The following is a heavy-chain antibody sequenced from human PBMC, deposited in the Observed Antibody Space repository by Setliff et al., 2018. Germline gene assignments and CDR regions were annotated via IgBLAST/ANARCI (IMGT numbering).Heavy chain of an antibody. CDR3: ARGSYYDSSGYSPDFFDY. CDR2: VSFSGST. Sequence: KSSETLSLTCTVSGGSITSGRYYWGWIRQSPGKGVEWIASVSFSGSTYYNSALKSRVTISLDTSKNQFSLKLSSVTAADTAVYYCARGSYYDSSGYSPDFFDYWGQGTLVTVSS. J-gene: IGHJ4*02. V-gene: IGHV4-39*07. D-gene: IGHD3-22*01. CDR1: GGSITSGRYY.